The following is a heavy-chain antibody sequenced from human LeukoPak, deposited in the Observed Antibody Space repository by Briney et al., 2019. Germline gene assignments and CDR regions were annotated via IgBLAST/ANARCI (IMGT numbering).Heavy chain of an antibody. J-gene: IGHJ4*02. CDR1: GFTFDDYA. CDR3: AKAQGSGYYSSFDY. V-gene: IGHV3-9*03. Sequence: GGYLRLYCAASGFTFDDYAMHWVRQAPGKGLEWVSGISWNSGSIGYADSVKGRFTISRDNAKNSLYLQMHSLRAEDMALYYCAKAQGSGYYSSFDYWGQGTLVTVSS. D-gene: IGHD3-22*01. CDR2: ISWNSGSI.